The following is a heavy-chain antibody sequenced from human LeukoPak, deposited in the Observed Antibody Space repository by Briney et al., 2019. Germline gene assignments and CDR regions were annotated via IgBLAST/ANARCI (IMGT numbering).Heavy chain of an antibody. CDR2: IWYDGTNK. Sequence: GRSLRLSCAASGFFFSSYGMHWVRQAPGKGLEWVALIWYDGTNKYYTDSVKGRFTISRDNSNNTLYLEMSSLRAEDTAVYYCARLLVTAIPEYYFDYWGQGTLVTVSS. V-gene: IGHV3-33*01. CDR3: ARLLVTAIPEYYFDY. CDR1: GFFFSSYG. D-gene: IGHD2-21*02. J-gene: IGHJ4*02.